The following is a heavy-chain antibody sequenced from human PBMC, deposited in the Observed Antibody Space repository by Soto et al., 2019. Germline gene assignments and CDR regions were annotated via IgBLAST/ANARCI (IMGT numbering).Heavy chain of an antibody. CDR1: GFAFGSYW. CDR2: INSDGSTT. J-gene: IGHJ3*02. Sequence: LRRSCAASGFAFGSYWMHWVRQAPGKGLVWVSRINSDGSTTSYADSVKGRFTISRDNAKNTLYLQMNSLRAEDTAVYYCARSYHYGSGSYACDIWGQGTMVTVSS. V-gene: IGHV3-74*01. CDR3: ARSYHYGSGSYACDI. D-gene: IGHD3-10*01.